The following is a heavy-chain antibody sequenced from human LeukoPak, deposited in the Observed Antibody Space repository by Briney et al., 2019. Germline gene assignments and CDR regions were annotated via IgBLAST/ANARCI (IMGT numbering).Heavy chain of an antibody. D-gene: IGHD3-16*01. CDR2: IKEDGGEK. CDR3: VRDYVHGRLDY. Sequence: GGSLRLSCAASGFTFSSYAMTWVRQTPGKGLEWVANIKEDGGEKNYVDSVRGRFAISRDNAKNSVFLQLNSLRVEDTGVYYCVRDYVHGRLDYWGQGTLVTVSS. V-gene: IGHV3-7*01. J-gene: IGHJ4*02. CDR1: GFTFSSYA.